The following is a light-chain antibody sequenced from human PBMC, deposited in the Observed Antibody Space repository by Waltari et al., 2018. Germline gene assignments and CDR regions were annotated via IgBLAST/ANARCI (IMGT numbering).Light chain of an antibody. CDR1: SSNIGRYY. V-gene: IGLV1-40*01. J-gene: IGLJ2*01. CDR2: ENN. CDR3: QSYDSSLSAVL. Sequence: SVLTQPPSVSGAPGQRVTISCTGSSSNIGRYYVQWYQQLPGTAPKLLIYENNKRPSGVSDRFSGSQSGTSASLTITGLQSEDEADYYCQSYDSSLSAVLFGGGTRLTVL.